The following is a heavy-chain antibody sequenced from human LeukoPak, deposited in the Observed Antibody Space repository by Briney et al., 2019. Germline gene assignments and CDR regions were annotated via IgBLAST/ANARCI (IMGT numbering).Heavy chain of an antibody. CDR2: IIPIFGTA. D-gene: IGHD3-3*01. Sequence: ASVKVSCKASGGTFSSYAISWVRQAPGQGLEWMGGIIPIFGTANYAQKFQGRVTITTDESTSTAYMELSSLRSEDTAVYYCAREGRGYYDFWSGYYFDYWGQGILVTVSS. V-gene: IGHV1-69*05. CDR3: AREGRGYYDFWSGYYFDY. CDR1: GGTFSSYA. J-gene: IGHJ4*02.